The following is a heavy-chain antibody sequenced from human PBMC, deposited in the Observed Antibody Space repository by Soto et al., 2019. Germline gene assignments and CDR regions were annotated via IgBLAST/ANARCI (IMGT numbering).Heavy chain of an antibody. V-gene: IGHV4-30-2*01. Sequence: SETLSLTCAVSGGSISSGGYSWSWIRQPPGKGLEWIGYIYHSGSTYYNPSLKSRVTISVDRSKNQFSLKLSSVTAADTAVYYCARSYYGDYYFDYWGQGTLVTVSS. J-gene: IGHJ4*02. CDR1: GGSISSGGYS. D-gene: IGHD4-17*01. CDR2: IYHSGST. CDR3: ARSYYGDYYFDY.